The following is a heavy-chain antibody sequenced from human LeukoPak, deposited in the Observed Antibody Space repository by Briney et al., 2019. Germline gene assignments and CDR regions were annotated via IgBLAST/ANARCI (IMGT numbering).Heavy chain of an antibody. J-gene: IGHJ6*02. V-gene: IGHV1-69*05. CDR1: GGTFSSYA. CDR3: AIPHCDTNSCYRAKGYGMDV. Sequence: GASVKVSCKASGGTFSSYAISWVRQAPGQGLEWMGGIIPIFGTANYAQKSQGRVTITTDESTSTAYMELSSLRSEDTAVYYCAIPHCDTNSCYRAKGYGMDVWGQGTPVTVSS. CDR2: IIPIFGTA. D-gene: IGHD2-2*02.